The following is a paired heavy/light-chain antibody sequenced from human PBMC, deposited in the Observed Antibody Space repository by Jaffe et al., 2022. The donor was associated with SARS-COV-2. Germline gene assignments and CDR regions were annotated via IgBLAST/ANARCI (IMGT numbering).Heavy chain of an antibody. J-gene: IGHJ6*02. CDR3: ARADDHEYSYGRVGDYGMDV. Sequence: QVQLQESGPGLVKPSETLSLTCTVSGGSISSYYWSWIRQPPGKGLEWIGYIYYSGSTNYNPSLKSRVTISVDTSKNQFSLKLSSVTAADTAVYYCARADDHEYSYGRVGDYGMDVWGQGTTVTVSS. CDR2: IYYSGST. V-gene: IGHV4-59*01. D-gene: IGHD5-18*01. CDR1: GGSISSYY.
Light chain of an antibody. J-gene: IGLJ3*02. V-gene: IGLV1-36*01. CDR2: YDD. CDR3: AAWDDSLNGRV. CDR1: SSNIGNNA. Sequence: QSVLTQPPSVSEAPRQRVTISCSGSSSNIGNNAVNWYQQLPGKAPKLLIYYDDLLPSGVSDRFSGSKSGTSASLAISGLQSEDEADYYCAAWDDSLNGRVFGGGTKLTVL.